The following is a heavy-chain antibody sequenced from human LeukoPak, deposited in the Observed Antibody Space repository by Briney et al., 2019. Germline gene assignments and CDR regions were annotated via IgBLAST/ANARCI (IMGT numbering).Heavy chain of an antibody. CDR3: STGIFGAFNM. CDR1: GFTFSNAW. J-gene: IGHJ3*02. D-gene: IGHD3-10*02. CDR2: IKSKSDGGTT. V-gene: IGHV3-15*01. Sequence: GGSLRLSCAASGFTFSNAWMNWVRQAPGKGLEWVGRIKSKSDGGTTDYAAPVKGRFTVSRDDSKDTLYLQMNSLKTEDIAVYYCSTGIFGAFNMWGQGTMVTVSP.